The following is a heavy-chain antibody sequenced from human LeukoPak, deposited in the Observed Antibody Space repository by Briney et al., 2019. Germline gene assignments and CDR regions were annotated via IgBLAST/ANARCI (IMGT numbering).Heavy chain of an antibody. Sequence: GASVKVSCKASGYTFTSYDINWVRQATGQGPEWMGWMSSNSGDTGYAQNFQGRVTMTRDTSISTAYMELSSLRSEDTAVYYCASLYDIVGTTVDYWGQGTLVTVSS. CDR3: ASLYDIVGTTVDY. CDR1: GYTFTSYD. J-gene: IGHJ4*02. V-gene: IGHV1-8*01. CDR2: MSSNSGDT. D-gene: IGHD1-26*01.